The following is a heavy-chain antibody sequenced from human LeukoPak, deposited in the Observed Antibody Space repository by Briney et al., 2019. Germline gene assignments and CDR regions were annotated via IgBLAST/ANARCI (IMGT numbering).Heavy chain of an antibody. CDR1: GFTFSSYA. CDR2: ISGSGRST. D-gene: IGHD3-22*01. CDR3: AKDQVWIVVGSFDY. Sequence: GGSLRLSCAASGFTFSSYAMSWVRQAPGKGLEWVSGISGSGRSTYYADSVKGRFTISRDNSKNTLYLQMTSLRAEDTAVYYCAKDQVWIVVGSFDYWGQGTLVTVSS. J-gene: IGHJ4*02. V-gene: IGHV3-23*01.